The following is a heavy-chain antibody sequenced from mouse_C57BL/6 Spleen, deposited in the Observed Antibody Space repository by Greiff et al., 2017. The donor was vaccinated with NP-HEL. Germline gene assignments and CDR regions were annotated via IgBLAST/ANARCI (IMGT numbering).Heavy chain of an antibody. CDR3: ARDRGYCGGYFDV. V-gene: IGHV1-53*01. Sequence: VQLQQPGTELVKPGASVKLSCKASGYTFTSYWMHWVKQRPGQGLEWIGNINPSNGGTNYNEKFKSKATLTVDKSSSTAYMQLSSLTSEDSAVYYCARDRGYCGGYFDVWGTGTTVTVSS. CDR2: INPSNGGT. J-gene: IGHJ1*03. CDR1: GYTFTSYW. D-gene: IGHD1-1*02.